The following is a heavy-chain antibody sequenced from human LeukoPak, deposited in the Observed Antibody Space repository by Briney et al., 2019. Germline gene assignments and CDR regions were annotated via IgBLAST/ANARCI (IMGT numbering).Heavy chain of an antibody. V-gene: IGHV1-2*02. CDR1: GYTFTGYY. CDR2: INPNSGGT. J-gene: IGHJ4*02. D-gene: IGHD3-22*01. CDR3: AGGTSITMIVVALDY. Sequence: ASVRVSCKASGYTFTGYYMHWVRQAPGQGLEWMGWINPNSGGTNCAQKFQGRVTMTRDTSISTAYMELSRLRSDDTAVYYCAGGTSITMIVVALDYWGQGTLVTVSS.